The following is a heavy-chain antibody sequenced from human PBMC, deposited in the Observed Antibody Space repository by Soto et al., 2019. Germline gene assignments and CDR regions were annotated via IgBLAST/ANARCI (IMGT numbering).Heavy chain of an antibody. V-gene: IGHV4-59*08. J-gene: IGHJ5*02. D-gene: IGHD5-18*01. CDR2: IYYSGST. CDR1: VCSISSYY. CDR3: ARGGERSWIPLWS. Sequence: QVQLQESGPGLVKPSETLSLTCTVSVCSISSYYWSWHRQPPGKGLECIVYIYYSGSTNYNPSLKRRVIISVDTSKNQFSRKLSSVTAADTAVYYCARGGERSWIPLWSWCKGTLVTFSS.